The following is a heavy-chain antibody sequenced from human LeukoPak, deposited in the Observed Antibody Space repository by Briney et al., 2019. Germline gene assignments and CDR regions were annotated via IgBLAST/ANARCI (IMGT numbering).Heavy chain of an antibody. J-gene: IGHJ4*02. V-gene: IGHV1-46*01. CDR2: INPSGGST. Sequence: GGSLRLSCAASGFTFTSYYIHWVRQAPGQGLEWMGIINPSGGSTSYAQKFQGRVTMTRDTSTSTVYMELSSLRSEDTAVYYCARDANLHTGYYYGSGSYWNDYWGQGTLVTVSS. D-gene: IGHD3-10*01. CDR3: ARDANLHTGYYYGSGSYWNDY. CDR1: GFTFTSYY.